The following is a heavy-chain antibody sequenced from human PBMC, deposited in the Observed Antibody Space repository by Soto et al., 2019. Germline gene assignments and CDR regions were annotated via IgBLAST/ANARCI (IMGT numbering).Heavy chain of an antibody. CDR3: ARDLQLVGFDY. CDR1: GGSISSYY. Sequence: SETLSLTCTVSGGSISSYYWSWIRQPPGKGLEWIGYIYYSGSTNYNPSLKSRVTISVDTSKNQFSLKLSSVTAADTAVYYCARDLQLVGFDYWGQGTLVTVSS. CDR2: IYYSGST. J-gene: IGHJ4*02. D-gene: IGHD4-4*01. V-gene: IGHV4-59*01.